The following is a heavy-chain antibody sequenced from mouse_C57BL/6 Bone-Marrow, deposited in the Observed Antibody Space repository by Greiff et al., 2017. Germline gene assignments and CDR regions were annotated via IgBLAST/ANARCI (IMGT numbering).Heavy chain of an antibody. Sequence: VQLQQSGAELVRPGTSVKLSCKASGYTFTSYWMHWVKQRPGQGLEWIGVIDPSDSYTNYNQKFKGKATLTVDTSSSTAYMQLSSLHSEDSAVYDGERREDWDYFDYGGQGTTLTVSS. CDR3: ERREDWDYFDY. CDR2: IDPSDSYT. J-gene: IGHJ2*01. V-gene: IGHV1-59*01. D-gene: IGHD4-1*01. CDR1: GYTFTSYW.